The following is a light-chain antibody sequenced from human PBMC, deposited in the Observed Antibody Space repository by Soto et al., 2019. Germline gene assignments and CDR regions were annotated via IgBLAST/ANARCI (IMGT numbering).Light chain of an antibody. CDR3: CSYASSGTYV. Sequence: QSVLTQPASVSGSPGQSITISCTGTSSDVGSYNLVSWYQQHPGKALKLMIYEGSKRPSGISSRFSGSKSGNTASLTISGLQAEDEADFYCCSYASSGTYVFGTGTKVTVL. V-gene: IGLV2-23*01. CDR1: SSDVGSYNL. CDR2: EGS. J-gene: IGLJ1*01.